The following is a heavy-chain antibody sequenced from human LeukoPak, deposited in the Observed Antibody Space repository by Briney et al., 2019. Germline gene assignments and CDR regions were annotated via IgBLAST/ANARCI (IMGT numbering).Heavy chain of an antibody. J-gene: IGHJ4*02. CDR2: IYSGGST. Sequence: GGSLRLSCAASGFNITSNYMSWVRQAPGKGLEWVSVIYSGGSTYYADSVKGRFTISRDNSKNTLYLQMNSLRAEDTAVYYCASTPPYYYDSSGYPGRFDYWGQGTLVTVSS. CDR1: GFNITSNY. D-gene: IGHD3-22*01. CDR3: ASTPPYYYDSSGYPGRFDY. V-gene: IGHV3-53*01.